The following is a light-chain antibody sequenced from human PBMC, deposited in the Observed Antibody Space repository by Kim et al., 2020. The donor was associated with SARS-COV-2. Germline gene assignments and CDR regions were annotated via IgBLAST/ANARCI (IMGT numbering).Light chain of an antibody. V-gene: IGKV3-15*01. CDR3: QQYDEWPPYS. CDR2: GAS. Sequence: GAPGERATRSCRASQSVNSHLAWYQQKPGQAPRLLIYGASSRATGIPARFSGSGSGTEFTLTITSLQSEDSAVYYCQQYDEWPPYSFGQGTKLEI. J-gene: IGKJ2*03. CDR1: QSVNSH.